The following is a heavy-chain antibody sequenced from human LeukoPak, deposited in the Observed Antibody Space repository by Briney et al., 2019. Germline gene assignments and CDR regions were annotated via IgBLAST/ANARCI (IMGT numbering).Heavy chain of an antibody. D-gene: IGHD3-22*01. CDR2: IYSGGNT. J-gene: IGHJ4*02. CDR3: ARGPYYYDSAAFDY. CDR1: GFTVSSNY. V-gene: IGHV3-53*01. Sequence: GGSLRLSCAASGFTVSSNYTSWVRQAPGKGLEWVSVIYSGGNTYYADSVKGRFTISRDNSKNTLYLQMNSLRAEDTAVYYCARGPYYYDSAAFDYWGQGTLVTVSS.